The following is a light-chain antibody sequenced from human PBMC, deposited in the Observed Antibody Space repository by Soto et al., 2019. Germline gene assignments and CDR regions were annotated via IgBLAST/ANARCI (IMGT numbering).Light chain of an antibody. Sequence: DIVLTQSPCTLSVSPGERATLSCRASQIVVTSYIHCYQHKPGQAPRLLISGASNRASGIPDRFSGSGVVSDFTLTINRLEPYVCAVYYCLLGRASPTFGPGSRVHI. V-gene: IGKV3-20*01. CDR1: QIVVTSY. CDR3: LLGRASPT. CDR2: GAS. J-gene: IGKJ3*01.